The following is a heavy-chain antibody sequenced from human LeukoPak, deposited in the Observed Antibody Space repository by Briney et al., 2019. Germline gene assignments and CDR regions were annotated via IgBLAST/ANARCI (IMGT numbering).Heavy chain of an antibody. CDR3: ARVGGNYPIN. Sequence: ASVTVFCTASGYTFTSNYMLWVRQAPGQGLEWMGIINPSGGSTSYAQKFQGRVTMTRDTSTSTVYMELSSLRSEDTAVYYCARVGGNYPINWGQGSLVTVSS. CDR1: GYTFTSNY. CDR2: INPSGGST. V-gene: IGHV1-46*01. D-gene: IGHD1-26*01. J-gene: IGHJ4*02.